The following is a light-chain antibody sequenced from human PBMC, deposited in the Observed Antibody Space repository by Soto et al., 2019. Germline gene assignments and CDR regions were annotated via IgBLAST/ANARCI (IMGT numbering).Light chain of an antibody. Sequence: DIQMTQSPSTLSASVGDRVTITCRASQSISRSLAWYQQKPGKAPNLLIYDASSLESGVPSRFSGSGFGTEFTLTIICLQPDDFATYYCQQYNSYLLTFGPGTTVDIK. J-gene: IGKJ3*01. V-gene: IGKV1-5*01. CDR3: QQYNSYLLT. CDR2: DAS. CDR1: QSISRS.